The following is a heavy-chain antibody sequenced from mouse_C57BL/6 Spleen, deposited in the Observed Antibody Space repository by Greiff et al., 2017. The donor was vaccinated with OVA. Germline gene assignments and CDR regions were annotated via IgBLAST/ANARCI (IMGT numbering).Heavy chain of an antibody. CDR2: ISSGGDYI. V-gene: IGHV5-9-1*02. CDR1: GFTFSSYA. Sequence: EVKLMESGEGLVKPGGSLKLSCAASGFTFSSYAMSWVRQTPEKRLEWVAYISSGGDYIYYADTVKGRFTISRDKARNTLYLQMSSLKSEDTAMYYCTRDPTGFAYWGQGTLVTVSA. CDR3: TRDPTGFAY. J-gene: IGHJ3*01. D-gene: IGHD1-1*01.